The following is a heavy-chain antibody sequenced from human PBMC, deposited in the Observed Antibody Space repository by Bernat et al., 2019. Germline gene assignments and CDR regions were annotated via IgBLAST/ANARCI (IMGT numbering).Heavy chain of an antibody. CDR1: GFTFSSYG. V-gene: IGHV3-33*01. D-gene: IGHD3-10*01. CDR3: ARAGRVSGRGPYYYYGMDV. J-gene: IGHJ6*02. Sequence: QVQLVESGGGVVQPGRSLRLSCAASGFTFSSYGMHWVRQAPGKGLEWVAVIWYDGTNKYHADSVKGRFTISRDNSKNTLYLQMNSLRAEDTAVYYCARAGRVSGRGPYYYYGMDVWGQGTTVTVSS. CDR2: IWYDGTNK.